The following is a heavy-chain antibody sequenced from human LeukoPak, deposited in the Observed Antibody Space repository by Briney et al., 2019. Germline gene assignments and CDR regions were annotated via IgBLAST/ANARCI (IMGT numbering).Heavy chain of an antibody. CDR1: AFNFSDCG. J-gene: IGHJ4*02. V-gene: IGHV3-33*01. D-gene: IGHD4-17*01. CDR3: ARDRHGDYYFDY. CDR2: IWCDGSNK. Sequence: GGSLRLSCAGSAFNFSDCGMDWVRQAPGKGLEWVAVIWCDGSNKYYADSVKGRFTISRDNSKNTLYLQMNSLRAEDTAVYYCARDRHGDYYFDYWGQGTLVTVSS.